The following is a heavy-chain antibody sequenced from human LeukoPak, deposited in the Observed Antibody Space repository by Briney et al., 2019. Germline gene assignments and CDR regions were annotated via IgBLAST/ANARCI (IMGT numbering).Heavy chain of an antibody. CDR2: INWNGGST. V-gene: IGHV3-20*04. J-gene: IGHJ4*02. Sequence: PGGSLRLSCAASGFGFADYGMTRVRQAPGKGLKWGSGINWNGGSTGYAGSVRGRFTISRDNAKGSLYLQMNSLRAEDTAVYYCAKDHNWNPLDYFDYWGQGTLVTVSS. D-gene: IGHD1-1*01. CDR1: GFGFADYG. CDR3: AKDHNWNPLDYFDY.